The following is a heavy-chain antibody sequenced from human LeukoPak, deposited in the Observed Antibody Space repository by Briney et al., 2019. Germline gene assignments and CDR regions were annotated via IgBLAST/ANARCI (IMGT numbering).Heavy chain of an antibody. CDR2: INHSGST. Sequence: SETLSLTCAVYGGSFSGYYWSWIRQPPGKGLEWIGEINHSGSTNYNPSLKSRVTISVDTSKNQFPLKLSSVTAADTAVYYCARGHLWYYYYHYMDVWGKGTTVTVSS. CDR3: ARGHLWYYYYHYMDV. J-gene: IGHJ6*03. V-gene: IGHV4-34*01. CDR1: GGSFSGYY. D-gene: IGHD3-10*01.